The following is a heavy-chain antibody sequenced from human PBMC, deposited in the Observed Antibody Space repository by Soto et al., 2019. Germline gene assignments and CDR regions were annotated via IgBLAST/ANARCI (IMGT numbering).Heavy chain of an antibody. Sequence: QVQLQESGPGLVKPSQTLSFTCTVSGSSISSGGYYWSCIRQHPGKGLEWIGYIYYSGRTYFNPSLKSRVAISVDTSKNQFSLKLSSVTAADTAVYFCARDRGYYFDYWGQGTLVTVSS. CDR1: GSSISSGGYY. CDR2: IYYSGRT. CDR3: ARDRGYYFDY. V-gene: IGHV4-31*03. J-gene: IGHJ4*02.